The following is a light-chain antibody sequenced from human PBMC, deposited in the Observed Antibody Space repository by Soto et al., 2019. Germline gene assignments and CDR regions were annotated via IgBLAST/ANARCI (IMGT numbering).Light chain of an antibody. CDR1: QGVSSY. V-gene: IGKV3D-11*01. Sequence: EIAFTQSPATLSLSPGERATLSCRASQGVSSYLAWYQQKPGQAPRLLIYDASNRATGIPARFSGSGPGTDFTLTISSLEPEDFAVYYCQQRSNFTFGQGTRLEIK. J-gene: IGKJ5*01. CDR2: DAS. CDR3: QQRSNFT.